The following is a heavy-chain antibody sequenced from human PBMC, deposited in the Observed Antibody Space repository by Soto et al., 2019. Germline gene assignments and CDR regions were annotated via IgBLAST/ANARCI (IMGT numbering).Heavy chain of an antibody. CDR1: GGSISSYY. CDR3: ARGGIAAAGTLNA. D-gene: IGHD6-13*01. J-gene: IGHJ5*02. Sequence: PSETLSLTCTVSGGSISSYYWSWIRQPPGKGLEWIGYIYYSGSTNYNPSLKSRVTISVDTSKNQFSLKLSSVTAADTAVYYCARGGIAAAGTLNAWGQGTLVTVSS. CDR2: IYYSGST. V-gene: IGHV4-59*01.